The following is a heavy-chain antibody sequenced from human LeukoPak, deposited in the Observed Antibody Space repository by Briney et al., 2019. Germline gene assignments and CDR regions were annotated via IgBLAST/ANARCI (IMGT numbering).Heavy chain of an antibody. CDR1: GFTFSSYA. CDR2: ISYDGSTK. V-gene: IGHV3-30*04. J-gene: IGHJ6*03. D-gene: IGHD3-10*01. CDR3: ARDHRGSGSRYYYYMDV. Sequence: GGSLRLSCAASGFTFSSYAMHWVRQAPGKGLEWVTSISYDGSTKYYADSVKGRFTISRDNSKNTLYLQMNSLRAEDTAVYYCARDHRGSGSRYYYYMDVWGKGTTVTISS.